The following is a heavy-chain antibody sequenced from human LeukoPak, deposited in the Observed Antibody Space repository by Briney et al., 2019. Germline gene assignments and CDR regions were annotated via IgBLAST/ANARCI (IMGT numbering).Heavy chain of an antibody. CDR3: ARAPSGYDSFDY. CDR1: GNXFTVYY. J-gene: IGHJ4*02. Sequence: ASVKVSCKASGNXFTVYYLHWVRQAPGQGLEWMGWINPNSGGTHFAQRFQGRVTMTRDTSISTAYMELSRLRSDDTAVYYCARAPSGYDSFDYWGQGTLVTVSS. D-gene: IGHD5-12*01. V-gene: IGHV1-2*02. CDR2: INPNSGGT.